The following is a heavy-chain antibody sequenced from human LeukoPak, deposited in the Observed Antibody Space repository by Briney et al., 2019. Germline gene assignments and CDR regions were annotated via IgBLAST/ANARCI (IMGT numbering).Heavy chain of an antibody. CDR2: TYYRSKWYD. D-gene: IGHD3-10*01. V-gene: IGHV6-1*01. J-gene: IGHJ5*02. Sequence: SQTLSLTCAISGDSVSSNSVAWNWMRPSPSRDLVWLGRTYYRSKWYDDYAVSVKSRITINPYTSKNHFSLQLNSVPPEDTAVYYYARGVLPKGFDPWGQGTLVTVSS. CDR3: ARGVLPKGFDP. CDR1: GDSVSSNSVA.